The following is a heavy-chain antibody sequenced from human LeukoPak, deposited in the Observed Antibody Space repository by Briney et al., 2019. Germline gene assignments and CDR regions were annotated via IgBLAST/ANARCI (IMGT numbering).Heavy chain of an antibody. J-gene: IGHJ2*01. CDR3: ASIGVYDFWSGYYPVYWYFDL. CDR2: IYHSGST. V-gene: IGHV4-59*08. CDR1: GGSISSYY. D-gene: IGHD3-3*01. Sequence: SETLSLTCTVSGGSISSYYWSWIRQPPGKGLEWIGSIYHSGSTYYNPSLKSRVTISVDTSKNQFSLKLSSVTAADTAVYYCASIGVYDFWSGYYPVYWYFDLWGRGTLVTVYS.